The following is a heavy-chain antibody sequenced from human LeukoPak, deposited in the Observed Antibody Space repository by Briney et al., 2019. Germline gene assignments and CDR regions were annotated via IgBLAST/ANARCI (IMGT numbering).Heavy chain of an antibody. V-gene: IGHV3-30-3*01. Sequence: GGSLRLSCTASGFTFSNFVMHWVRQPPGKGLQWVTEISYDGNKKTYVDSVKGRFTIPRDNSKNTLYLQMNSLRDEDTAVYYCARGAQKILSFGEYPSDAFDIWGQGTMVSVSS. D-gene: IGHD3-10*01. CDR1: GFTFSNFV. J-gene: IGHJ3*02. CDR3: ARGAQKILSFGEYPSDAFDI. CDR2: ISYDGNKK.